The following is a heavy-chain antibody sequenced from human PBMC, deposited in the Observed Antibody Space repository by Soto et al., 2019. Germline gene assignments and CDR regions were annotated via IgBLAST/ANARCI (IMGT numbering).Heavy chain of an antibody. V-gene: IGHV3-23*01. CDR2: VSDNGGSRGGT. Sequence: GGSLRLSCKASGFIFNNSAMTWVRQAPGQGLQWVASVSDNGGSRGGTYYADSVKGRFTISRDNSKNTLYLQLDSLTGADTAVYYCARAKAVVIAALDIWGQGTMVTVSS. J-gene: IGHJ3*02. CDR1: GFIFNNSA. CDR3: ARAKAVVIAALDI. D-gene: IGHD2-21*01.